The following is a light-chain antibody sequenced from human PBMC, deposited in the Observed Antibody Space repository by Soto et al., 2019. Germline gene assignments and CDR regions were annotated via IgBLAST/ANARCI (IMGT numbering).Light chain of an antibody. CDR1: SSDDGGYNY. J-gene: IGLJ3*02. Sequence: QSALTHPASVSGSPGQSITISCTGTSSDDGGYNYVSWYQQHPGKAPKLMIYEVSNRPSGVSNRFSGSKSGNTASLTISGLEAEDEADYFCSSYTRSSTRVFGGGTKLTVL. CDR3: SSYTRSSTRV. V-gene: IGLV2-14*01. CDR2: EVS.